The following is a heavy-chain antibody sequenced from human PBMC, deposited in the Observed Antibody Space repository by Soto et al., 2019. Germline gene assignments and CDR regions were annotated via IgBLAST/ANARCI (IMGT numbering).Heavy chain of an antibody. CDR3: AKGRPRMTSGYCFDY. CDR1: GFTFSTYA. D-gene: IGHD1-1*01. J-gene: IGHJ4*02. Sequence: EVQLLESGGKLVQPGGSLTLSCAASGFTFSTYAMAWVRQAPGKGLEWVSGVSASGLNTDYADPVKGRFYISRDNSKNTVSLHMNSLRGEDTVLYYCAKGRPRMTSGYCFDYWGQGTPVTVSS. V-gene: IGHV3-23*01. CDR2: VSASGLNT.